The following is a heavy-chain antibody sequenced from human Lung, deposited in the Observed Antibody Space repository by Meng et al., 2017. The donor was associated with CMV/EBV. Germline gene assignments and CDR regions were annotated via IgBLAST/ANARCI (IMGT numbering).Heavy chain of an antibody. J-gene: IGHJ6*02. D-gene: IGHD1-1*01. CDR2: ISGTSGTT. CDR1: GFTFSNYH. V-gene: IGHV3-23*01. CDR3: AKDDDRRYYSMDV. Sequence: GESXKISXAASGFTFSNYHMSWVRQAPGKGLEWVSTISGTSGTTYYADSVKGRFTISRDISTNTLYLQMSSLRDEDTALYYCAKDDDRRYYSMDVWGQGTTVTVSS.